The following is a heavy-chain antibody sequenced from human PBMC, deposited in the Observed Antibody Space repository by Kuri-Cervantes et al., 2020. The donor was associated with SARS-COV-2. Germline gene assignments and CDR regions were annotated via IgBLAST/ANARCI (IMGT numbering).Heavy chain of an antibody. CDR2: IIPIFGTA. D-gene: IGHD6-13*01. CDR1: GGTFSSYA. CDR3: ARVEGSSWYAGNWFDP. V-gene: IGHV1-69*13. Sequence: SVKVSCKASGGTFSSYAISWMRQAPGQGLEWMGGIIPIFGTANYAQKFQGRVTITADESTSTAYMELSSLRSEDTAVYYCARVEGSSWYAGNWFDPWGQGTRVTGSS. J-gene: IGHJ5*02.